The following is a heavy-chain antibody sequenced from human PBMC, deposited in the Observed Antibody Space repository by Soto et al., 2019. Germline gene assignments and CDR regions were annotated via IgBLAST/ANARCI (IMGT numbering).Heavy chain of an antibody. CDR3: AKDRQPDGLWPFDH. V-gene: IGHV3-23*01. CDR1: GFTFSTYA. CDR2: LYGNGGGI. Sequence: EVQLLESGGDLVQPGGSLRLSCAASGFTFSTYAMSWLRQAPGKGLEWVSGLYGNGGGITYADSVKGRFTISRDNSNNMLYLQMHSLRAEDTAVYYCAKDRQPDGLWPFDHWGQGTLVTVSS. D-gene: IGHD2-8*01. J-gene: IGHJ4*02.